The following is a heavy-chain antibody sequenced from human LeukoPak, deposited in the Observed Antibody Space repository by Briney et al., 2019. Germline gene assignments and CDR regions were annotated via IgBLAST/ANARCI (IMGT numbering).Heavy chain of an antibody. CDR3: ARYTATADFDY. Sequence: VASVKVSCKASGYTFINYDINCVRQATGQGLEWMGWMNPKSGDTGSAQKFQGRVTITRDTSISTVYLELSSLRSEDTAVYYCARYTATADFDYWGQGTLVTVSP. CDR1: GYTFINYD. J-gene: IGHJ4*02. V-gene: IGHV1-8*03. D-gene: IGHD6-13*01. CDR2: MNPKSGDT.